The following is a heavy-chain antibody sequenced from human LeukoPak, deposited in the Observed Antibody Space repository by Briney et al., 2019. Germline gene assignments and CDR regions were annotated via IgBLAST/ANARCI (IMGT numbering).Heavy chain of an antibody. V-gene: IGHV3-11*01. CDR1: GFTFSDYY. Sequence: GGSLRLSCAASGFTFSDYYMSWIRQAPGKGLEWVSYISSSGSTIYYADSVKGRFTISRDNSKNTLYLQMNSLRAEDTAVYYCAKSPPYNWNYGGYWGQGTLVTISS. D-gene: IGHD1-7*01. J-gene: IGHJ4*02. CDR3: AKSPPYNWNYGGY. CDR2: ISSSGSTI.